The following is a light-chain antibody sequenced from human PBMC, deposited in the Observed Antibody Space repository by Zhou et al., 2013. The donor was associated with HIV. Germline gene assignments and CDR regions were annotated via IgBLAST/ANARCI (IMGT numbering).Light chain of an antibody. Sequence: EIVMTQSPATLSVPPGERATLSCRASQSVSSNLAWYQQKPGQAPRLLIYGASSRATGIPDRFSGSGSGTDFTLTISRLEPEDFAVYYCQQYGSSPITFGQGTRLEIK. CDR1: QSVSSN. CDR3: QQYGSSPIT. V-gene: IGKV3-20*01. J-gene: IGKJ5*01. CDR2: GAS.